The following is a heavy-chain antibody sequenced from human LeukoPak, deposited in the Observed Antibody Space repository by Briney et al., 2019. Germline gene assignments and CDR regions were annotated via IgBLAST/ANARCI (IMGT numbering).Heavy chain of an antibody. CDR2: IYYSGST. J-gene: IGHJ4*02. D-gene: IGHD1-26*01. CDR3: ARERAIAWDYYFDY. V-gene: IGHV4-59*12. Sequence: SETLSLTCTVSGGSISSYYWSWIRQPPGKGLEWIGYIYYSGSTNYNPSLKSRVTISVDTSKNQFSLKLSSVTAADTAVYYCARERAIAWDYYFDYWGQGTLVTVSS. CDR1: GGSISSYY.